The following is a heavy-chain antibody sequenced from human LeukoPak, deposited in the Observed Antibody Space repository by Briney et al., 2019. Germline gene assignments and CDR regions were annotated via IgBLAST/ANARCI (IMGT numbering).Heavy chain of an antibody. Sequence: PGGSLRLSCAASGFTVSSNYMSWVRQAPGKGLEWVSVIYSGGSTYYADSVKGRFTISRDNSKNTLYLQMNSLRAEDTAVYYCARWIPYEGFDYWGQGTLVTVSS. CDR2: IYSGGST. J-gene: IGHJ4*02. CDR3: ARWIPYEGFDY. D-gene: IGHD2-2*03. V-gene: IGHV3-66*01. CDR1: GFTVSSNY.